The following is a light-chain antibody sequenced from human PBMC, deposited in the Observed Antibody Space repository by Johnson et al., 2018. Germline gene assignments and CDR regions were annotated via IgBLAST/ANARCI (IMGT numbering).Light chain of an antibody. V-gene: IGLV1-51*02. CDR3: GTLDSSLSAGNV. CDR1: SSNIGNNY. J-gene: IGLJ1*01. Sequence: QSVLTQPPSVSAAPGQKVTISCSGSSSNIGNNYVSWYQQLPGTAPKLLIYENNKRPSGIPDRFSGSKSGTSATLGITGLQTGAEADYYCGTLDSSLSAGNVFGTGTNVTVL. CDR2: ENN.